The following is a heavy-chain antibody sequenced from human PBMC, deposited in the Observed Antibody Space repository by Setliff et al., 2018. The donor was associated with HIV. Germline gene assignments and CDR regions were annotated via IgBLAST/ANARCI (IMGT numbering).Heavy chain of an antibody. CDR2: THASGTT. J-gene: IGHJ4*02. CDR3: ARQTATGTSATFDS. D-gene: IGHD2-21*02. CDR1: GGSISGGF. V-gene: IGHV4-4*07. Sequence: PSETLSLTCTVSGGSISGGFWTWIRQPAGEGLEWIGRTHASGTTQCEPSLKNRCSMSIDTSKNQFSLKLSSVTAADTAAYYCARQTATGTSATFDSWGQGSLVTAPQ.